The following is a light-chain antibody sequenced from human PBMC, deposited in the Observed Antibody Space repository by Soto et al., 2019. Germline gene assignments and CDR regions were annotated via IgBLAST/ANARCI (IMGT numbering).Light chain of an antibody. CDR1: SSNIGSNP. J-gene: IGLJ2*01. Sequence: QSVLTQPPSASATPGQRVTISCSGSSSNIGSNPVSWYQQVPGTAPKSLIYSDNQRPSGVPDRISGSRSGTSASLAISGLQSEDEAEYYCAAWDDSLRGRVFGGGTKLTVL. CDR2: SDN. CDR3: AAWDDSLRGRV. V-gene: IGLV1-44*01.